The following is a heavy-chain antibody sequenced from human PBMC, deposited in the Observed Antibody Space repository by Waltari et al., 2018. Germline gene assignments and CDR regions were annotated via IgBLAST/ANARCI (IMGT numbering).Heavy chain of an antibody. CDR2: ISYDGTKN. D-gene: IGHD3-10*01. Sequence: QVQLVESGGGVVQPGRSLRLSCAASGFTFNNYAMHWVRQAPGKGLEWLAIISYDGTKNNYADSVKGRFTISRDNSKKTVFLQMVSLRAEDTAIYYCARSGGPRYYYDSGSYCDYWGQGTLVTVSS. CDR3: ARSGGPRYYYDSGSYCDY. J-gene: IGHJ4*02. CDR1: GFTFNNYA. V-gene: IGHV3-30*01.